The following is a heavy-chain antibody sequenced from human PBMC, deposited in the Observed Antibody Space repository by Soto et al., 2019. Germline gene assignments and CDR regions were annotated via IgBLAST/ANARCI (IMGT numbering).Heavy chain of an antibody. J-gene: IGHJ6*02. V-gene: IGHV4-34*01. Sequence: QVQLQQWGAGLLKPSETLSLTCAVQGGSFTDYYWSWVRQPPGKGLEWIGETDHSGSTIYNPSLNSRFTKSADMSKRQYYLELTSVTAADTAVYYCARGLQRSFGGYKRHGYHGMDVWGQGTTVTVSS. D-gene: IGHD5-12*01. CDR1: GGSFTDYY. CDR2: TDHSGST. CDR3: ARGLQRSFGGYKRHGYHGMDV.